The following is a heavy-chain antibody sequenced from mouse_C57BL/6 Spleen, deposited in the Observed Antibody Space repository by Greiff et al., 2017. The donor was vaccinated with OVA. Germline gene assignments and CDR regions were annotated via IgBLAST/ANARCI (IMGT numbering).Heavy chain of an antibody. D-gene: IGHD4-1*01. CDR2: ISSGSSTI. V-gene: IGHV5-17*01. CDR3: AKLGGDYAMDY. Sequence: EVKLVESGGGLVKPGGSLKLSCAASGFTFSDYGMHWVRQAPEKGLEWVAYISSGSSTIYYADTVKGRFTISRDNAKNTLFLQMTSLRSEDTAMYYCAKLGGDYAMDYWGQGTSVTVSS. J-gene: IGHJ4*01. CDR1: GFTFSDYG.